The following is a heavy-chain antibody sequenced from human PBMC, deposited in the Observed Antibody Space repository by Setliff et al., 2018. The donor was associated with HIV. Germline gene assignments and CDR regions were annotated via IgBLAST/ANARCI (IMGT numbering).Heavy chain of an antibody. V-gene: IGHV5-51*01. J-gene: IGHJ4*02. CDR2: IFPGDSKM. CDR1: GYSFTSYW. CDR3: ARGIAALTASFDY. D-gene: IGHD2-21*02. Sequence: TGESLKISCKGSGYSFTSYWIAWVRQKPGKGLEWMGIIFPGDSKMRYSPSFQGRVTLSADKSISTAYLQWSSLQTSDSGMYYCARGIAALTASFDYWGQGSLVTVSS.